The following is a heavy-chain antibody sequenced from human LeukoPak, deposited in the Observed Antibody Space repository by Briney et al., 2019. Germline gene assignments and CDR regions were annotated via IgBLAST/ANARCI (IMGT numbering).Heavy chain of an antibody. CDR3: ARDGSSGLFDY. CDR2: ISSSSHYI. V-gene: IGHV3-21*01. CDR1: GFTFRRYA. D-gene: IGHD6-25*01. J-gene: IGHJ4*02. Sequence: GGSLRLSCAASGFTFRRYAMSWVRQAPGKGLEWVSYISSSSHYIYYADSVKGRFTISRDNAKNSLYLQMNSLRAEDTAVYYCARDGSSGLFDYWGQGTLVTVSS.